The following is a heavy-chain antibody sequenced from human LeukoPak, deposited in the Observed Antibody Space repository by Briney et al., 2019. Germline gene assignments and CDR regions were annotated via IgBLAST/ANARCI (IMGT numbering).Heavy chain of an antibody. CDR1: GGSISSGDYY. J-gene: IGHJ4*02. CDR2: IYYSGST. Sequence: PSETLSLTCTVSGGSISSGDYYWSWIRQPPGKGLEWIGYIYYSGSTYYNPSLKSRVTISVDTSKNQFSLKLSSVTAADTAVYYCARERGGAHFDYWGQGTLVTVSS. CDR3: ARERGGAHFDY. V-gene: IGHV4-30-4*08. D-gene: IGHD2-21*01.